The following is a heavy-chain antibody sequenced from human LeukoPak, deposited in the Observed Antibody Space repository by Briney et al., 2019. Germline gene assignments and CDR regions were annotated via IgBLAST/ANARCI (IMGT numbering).Heavy chain of an antibody. CDR1: GGSISSYY. D-gene: IGHD3-22*01. V-gene: IGHV4-4*09. CDR3: ARELMKYYYDSSGYGDYYYYYYMDV. CDR2: IYTSGST. Sequence: SETLSLTCTVSGGSISSYYWSWIRQPPGKGLEWIVYIYTSGSTNYNTSLKSVVTTSVETSNNQFSLKLSSVTAADTAVYYCARELMKYYYDSSGYGDYYYYYYMDVWGKGTTVTVSS. J-gene: IGHJ6*03.